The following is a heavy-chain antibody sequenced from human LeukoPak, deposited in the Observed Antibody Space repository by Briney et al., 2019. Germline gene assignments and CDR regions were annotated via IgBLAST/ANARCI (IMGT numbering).Heavy chain of an antibody. D-gene: IGHD2-2*01. Sequence: TLSLTCAVSGGSISSGGYSWSWIRQPPGKGLEWIGYIYHSGSTYYNPSLKSRVTISVDRSKNQFSLKLSSVTAADTAVYYCARERFYCSSTSCYLNWFDPWGQGTLVTVSS. J-gene: IGHJ5*02. CDR2: IYHSGST. CDR1: GGSISSGGYS. CDR3: ARERFYCSSTSCYLNWFDP. V-gene: IGHV4-30-2*01.